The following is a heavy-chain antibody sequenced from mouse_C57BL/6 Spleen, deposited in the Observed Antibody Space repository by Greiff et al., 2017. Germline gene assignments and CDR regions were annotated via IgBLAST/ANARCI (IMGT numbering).Heavy chain of an antibody. CDR2: IYPIDGRT. Sequence: VQGVESGPELVKPGASVKLSCKASGYTFTSYDINWVKQRPGQGLEWIGWIYPIDGRTKYNEKFKGKAILTVDTSSSTAYMELHSLTSEDSAVYFCARFSYYGSSYWYFDVWGTGTTVTVAS. J-gene: IGHJ1*03. D-gene: IGHD1-1*01. CDR3: ARFSYYGSSYWYFDV. V-gene: IGHV1-85*01. CDR1: GYTFTSYD.